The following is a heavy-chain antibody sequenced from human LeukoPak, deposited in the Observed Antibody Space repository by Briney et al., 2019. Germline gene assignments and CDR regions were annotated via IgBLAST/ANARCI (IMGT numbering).Heavy chain of an antibody. CDR3: ARAPRVTGADEPWYYFDY. Sequence: ASVKVSCKASGGTFSNYAISWVRQAPGRGLEWMAGIIPMFGTKNYAQNFLGRVTITTDESTNTAYMELSSLRSEDTAVYYCARAPRVTGADEPWYYFDYWGQGTLVTVSS. J-gene: IGHJ4*02. CDR2: IIPMFGTK. V-gene: IGHV1-69*05. D-gene: IGHD2-21*02. CDR1: GGTFSNYA.